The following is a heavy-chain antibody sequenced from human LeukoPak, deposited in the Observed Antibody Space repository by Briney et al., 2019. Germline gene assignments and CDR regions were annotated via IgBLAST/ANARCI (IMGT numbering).Heavy chain of an antibody. CDR1: GFTFSSYW. J-gene: IGHJ4*02. V-gene: IGHV3-7*01. Sequence: GGSLRLSCAASGFTFSSYWMSWVRQAPGKGLEWVANIKQDGSEKYYVDSVKGRFTISRDNAKNTLYLQMNSLRAEDTAVYYCASDLDTMIVVVNVVWGQGTLVTVSS. D-gene: IGHD3-22*01. CDR2: IKQDGSEK. CDR3: ASDLDTMIVVVNVV.